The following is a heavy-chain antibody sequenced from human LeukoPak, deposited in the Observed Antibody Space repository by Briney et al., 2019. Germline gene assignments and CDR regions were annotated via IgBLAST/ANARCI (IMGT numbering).Heavy chain of an antibody. J-gene: IGHJ4*02. Sequence: ASVTVSFQSLGYTFTYHYFHWLRQAPGQGIEWMGWIHPGRGDTNIAQKFQGRVSLTRDMSISTAYMELSRLTSDDTAVYYCARGHNWGPDYWGQGTLVSVSS. D-gene: IGHD7-27*01. CDR2: IHPGRGDT. V-gene: IGHV1-2*02. CDR3: ARGHNWGPDY. CDR1: GYTFTYHY.